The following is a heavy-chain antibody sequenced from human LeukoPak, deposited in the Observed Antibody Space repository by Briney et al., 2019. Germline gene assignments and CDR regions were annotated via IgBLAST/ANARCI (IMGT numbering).Heavy chain of an antibody. CDR1: GGSISNYY. J-gene: IGHJ4*02. D-gene: IGHD2-15*01. Sequence: SETLSLTCTVSGGSISNYYWSWIRQPPGKGLEWIGYISYSGGTNYNPSLKSRITISVDTSKNQFSLKLRSVTAADTAVYYCASDYSTGGYWGQGTLVTVSS. V-gene: IGHV4-59*08. CDR3: ASDYSTGGY. CDR2: ISYSGGT.